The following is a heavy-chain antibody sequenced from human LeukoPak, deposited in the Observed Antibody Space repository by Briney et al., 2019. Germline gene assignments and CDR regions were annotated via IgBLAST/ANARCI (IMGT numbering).Heavy chain of an antibody. Sequence: SETLSLTCTVSGGSISSGGYYWSWLRQHPGKGLEWIGYIYYSGSTYYNPSLKSRVTISVGTSKNQFSLKLSSVTAADTAVYYCAGDTRPDLDAFDIWGQGTMVTVSS. D-gene: IGHD6-6*01. CDR3: AGDTRPDLDAFDI. V-gene: IGHV4-31*03. CDR2: IYYSGST. CDR1: GGSISSGGYY. J-gene: IGHJ3*02.